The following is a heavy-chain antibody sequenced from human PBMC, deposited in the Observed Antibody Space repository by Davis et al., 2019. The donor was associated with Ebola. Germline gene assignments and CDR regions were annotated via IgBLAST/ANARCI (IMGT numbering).Heavy chain of an antibody. J-gene: IGHJ4*02. CDR1: GGSISSYY. CDR3: GGGGVVAAYAFDY. V-gene: IGHV4-59*08. Sequence: SETLSLTCTVSGGSISSYYWSWIRQPPGKGLEWLGYIYYSGSTNYNPSLKSRVTISVDTSKNQFSLKLSSVTAADTAVYYCGGGGVVAAYAFDYWGQGTLVTVSS. D-gene: IGHD2-15*01. CDR2: IYYSGST.